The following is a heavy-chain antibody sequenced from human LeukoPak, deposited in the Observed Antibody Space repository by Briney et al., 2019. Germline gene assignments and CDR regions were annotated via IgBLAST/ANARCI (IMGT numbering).Heavy chain of an antibody. Sequence: GGSLRLSCAASGFPFSSYAMSWVRQAPGKGLEWVSAISSSGGSTYYADSVKGRFTISRDNSKNTLYLQMNSLRAEDTAVYYCAKGEWIQFQLYYFDYWGQGTLVTVSS. CDR3: AKGEWIQFQLYYFDY. D-gene: IGHD5-18*01. J-gene: IGHJ4*02. CDR1: GFPFSSYA. CDR2: ISSSGGST. V-gene: IGHV3-23*01.